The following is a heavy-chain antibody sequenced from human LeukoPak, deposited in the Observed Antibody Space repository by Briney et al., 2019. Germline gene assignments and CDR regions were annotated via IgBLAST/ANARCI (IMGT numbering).Heavy chain of an antibody. CDR2: INHSGST. CDR1: GGSFSGYY. Sequence: SETLPLTCAVYGGSFSGYYWSWIRQPPGKGLEWIGEINHSGSTNYNPSLKSRVTISVDTSKNQFSLKLSSVTAVDTAVYYCATLGQQLDNDYWGQGTLVTVSS. J-gene: IGHJ4*02. V-gene: IGHV4-34*01. CDR3: ATLGQQLDNDY. D-gene: IGHD6-13*01.